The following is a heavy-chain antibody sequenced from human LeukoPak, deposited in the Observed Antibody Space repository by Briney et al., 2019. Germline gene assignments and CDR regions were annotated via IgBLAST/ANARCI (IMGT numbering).Heavy chain of an antibody. D-gene: IGHD3-3*01. J-gene: IGHJ4*02. V-gene: IGHV4-59*01. CDR1: GGSISSYY. CDR3: ARGFDFWGGLLDY. Sequence: PSETLSLTCTVSGGSISSYYWSWIRQPPGKGLEWIGYIYYSGSTNYNPSLKSRVTISVDTSKNQFSLKLSSVTAADTAVYYCARGFDFWGGLLDYWGQGTLVTVSS. CDR2: IYYSGST.